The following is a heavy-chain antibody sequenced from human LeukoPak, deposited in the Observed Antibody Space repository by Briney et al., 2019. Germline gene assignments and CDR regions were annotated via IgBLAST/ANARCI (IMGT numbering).Heavy chain of an antibody. V-gene: IGHV1-46*04. CDR2: INPSGGST. Sequence: GSVRVSCAASGYTFTSSYMHWVRQAPGQGLEWMGIINPSGGSTSYAQKLQGRVTMTRDTSTSTVYMELSSLRSEDTAVYYCARNGRRGFNYGMDVWGQGTTVTVSS. CDR3: ARNGRRGFNYGMDV. CDR1: GYTFTSSY. J-gene: IGHJ6*02. D-gene: IGHD1-14*01.